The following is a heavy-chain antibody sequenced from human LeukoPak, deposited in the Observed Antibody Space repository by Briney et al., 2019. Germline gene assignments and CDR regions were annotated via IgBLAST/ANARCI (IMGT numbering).Heavy chain of an antibody. CDR2: ISTSSNRI. CDR3: ARVSAPGTSGWYFGY. J-gene: IGHJ4*02. Sequence: GGSLRLSCAASGFTFSSYGMNWVRQAPGRGLEWVSYISTSSNRIDYADSVKGRFTMSRDNAKNLLYLQMNSLRDEDTAMYYCARVSAPGTSGWYFGYWGQGTLVTVSS. V-gene: IGHV3-48*02. CDR1: GFTFSSYG. D-gene: IGHD6-19*01.